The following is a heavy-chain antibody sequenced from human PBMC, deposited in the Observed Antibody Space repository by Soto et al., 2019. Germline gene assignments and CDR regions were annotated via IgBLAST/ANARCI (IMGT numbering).Heavy chain of an antibody. CDR3: ARTIFGVVHSFDY. CDR2: INPSGGST. V-gene: IGHV1-46*01. J-gene: IGHJ4*02. Sequence: GASVKGSFKASGYTFTSYYMHWLRQAPGQGLEWMGIINPSGGSTSYAQKFQGRVTMTRDTSTSTVYMELSSLRSEDTAVYYCARTIFGVVHSFDYWGEGTLVTVSS. D-gene: IGHD3-3*01. CDR1: GYTFTSYY.